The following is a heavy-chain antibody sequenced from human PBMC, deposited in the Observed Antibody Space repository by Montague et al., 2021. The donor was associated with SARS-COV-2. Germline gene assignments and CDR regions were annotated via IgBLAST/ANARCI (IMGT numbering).Heavy chain of an antibody. Sequence: SETLSLTCTVSGGSISDSNFHWGWIRQPPGKGLEWIGTLYYSGATYYNPSLKSRVTTSMDTSKNQFSLKLTSAIAADTAVYYRARLRGGTPGEHWGQGALVTVSS. D-gene: IGHD2-21*01. J-gene: IGHJ4*02. CDR2: LYYSGAT. CDR3: ARLRGGTPGEH. V-gene: IGHV4-39*07. CDR1: GGSISDSNFH.